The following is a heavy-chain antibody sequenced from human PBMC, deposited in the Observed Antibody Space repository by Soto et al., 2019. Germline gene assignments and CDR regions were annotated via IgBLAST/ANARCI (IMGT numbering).Heavy chain of an antibody. CDR1: GGSFNTHV. Sequence: QVHLVQSGTEVKEPGSSVKVSCKAFGGSFNTHVINWVRQAPGQGLEWVGLIIPVFGTTNYAQAFKGRLTLTADASTTTAFLEMHSLTSADTGVYYCASGAREYSAAPPHFWGQGTLVTVSS. J-gene: IGHJ4*02. CDR2: IIPVFGTT. CDR3: ASGAREYSAAPPHF. V-gene: IGHV1-69*01. D-gene: IGHD3-10*01.